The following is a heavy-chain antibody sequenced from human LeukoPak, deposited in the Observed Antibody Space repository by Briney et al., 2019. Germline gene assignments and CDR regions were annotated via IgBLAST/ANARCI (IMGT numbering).Heavy chain of an antibody. D-gene: IGHD1-26*01. V-gene: IGHV3-23*01. CDR2: IGGGGEYT. J-gene: IGHJ4*02. CDR1: GFTFSSYS. CDR3: AKVLSGSQDY. Sequence: GGSLRLSCAASGFTFSSYSMSWVRQAPGKGLEWVSTIGGGGEYTYYADSVKGRFIISRDNSKNTFYLQMNSLRAEDTAVYYCAKVLSGSQDYWGQGTLVTVFS.